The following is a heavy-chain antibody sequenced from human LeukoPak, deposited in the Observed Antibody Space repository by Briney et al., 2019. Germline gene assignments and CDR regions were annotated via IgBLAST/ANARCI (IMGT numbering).Heavy chain of an antibody. J-gene: IGHJ4*02. CDR3: TRDRSRAEDD. Sequence: GGSLRLSCAASGLTFSGHWMSWVRQAPGKGLEWVANINQGGSDKYYVDSVKGRFTISRDNANNLLYLQMNSLRGEDTAVYYCTRDRSRAEDDWGQGTLVTVSS. CDR2: INQGGSDK. D-gene: IGHD1-14*01. V-gene: IGHV3-7*01. CDR1: GLTFSGHW.